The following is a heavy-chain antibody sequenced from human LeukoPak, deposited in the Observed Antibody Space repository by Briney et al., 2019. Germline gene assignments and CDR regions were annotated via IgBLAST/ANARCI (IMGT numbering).Heavy chain of an antibody. CDR1: GYTFTSYY. CDR3: ARAAYGSGLYYFDY. Sequence: GASVKVSCKASGYTFTSYYMHWVRQAPGQGLEWMGRIIPILGIANYAQKFQGRVTITADKSTSTAYMELSSLRSEDTAVYYCARAAYGSGLYYFDYWGQGTLVTVSS. V-gene: IGHV1-69*04. CDR2: IIPILGIA. J-gene: IGHJ4*02. D-gene: IGHD3-10*01.